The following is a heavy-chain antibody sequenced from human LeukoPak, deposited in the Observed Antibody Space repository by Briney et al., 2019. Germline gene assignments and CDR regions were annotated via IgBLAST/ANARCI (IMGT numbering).Heavy chain of an antibody. J-gene: IGHJ5*02. CDR1: GGSISSSGSY. V-gene: IGHV4-39*07. Sequence: SETLSLTCTVSGGSISSSGSYWGWIRQPPGKGLEWIGSIYYTGNTYNPSLKSRVTISVDTSKNQFSLNLTSVNAADTAVYYCARVMAARREDLNWIDPWGQGTLVTVSS. CDR2: IYYTGNT. CDR3: ARVMAARREDLNWIDP. D-gene: IGHD6-6*01.